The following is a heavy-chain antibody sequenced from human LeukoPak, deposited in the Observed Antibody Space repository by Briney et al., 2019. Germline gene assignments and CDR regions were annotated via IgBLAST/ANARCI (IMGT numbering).Heavy chain of an antibody. CDR1: GFTFSDCD. Sequence: GGSLRLSCTASGFTFSDCDMSWLRQAPGKGLEWVSSISYRSSPIYYADSVKGRFTISRDNAKNSLYLQMDSLRAGDTAVYYCARAYPPLRTAAAGDQWGQGTLVTVSS. CDR3: ARAYPPLRTAAAGDQ. V-gene: IGHV3-21*01. D-gene: IGHD6-13*01. J-gene: IGHJ4*02. CDR2: ISYRSSPI.